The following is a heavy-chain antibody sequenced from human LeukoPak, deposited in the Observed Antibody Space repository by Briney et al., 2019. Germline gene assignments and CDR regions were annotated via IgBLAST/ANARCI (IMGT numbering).Heavy chain of an antibody. CDR1: GYTFISYA. V-gene: IGHV1-3*01. J-gene: IGHJ4*02. CDR2: INAGNGNT. D-gene: IGHD7-27*01. Sequence: ASVKVSFKASGYTFISYAIHWVRQAPGQRLEWMGWINAGNGNTKYSQKFQGRVTITRDTSATTAYMELSSLRSEDTAVYYCASLDWGVSDFDYWGQGTLVTVSS. CDR3: ASLDWGVSDFDY.